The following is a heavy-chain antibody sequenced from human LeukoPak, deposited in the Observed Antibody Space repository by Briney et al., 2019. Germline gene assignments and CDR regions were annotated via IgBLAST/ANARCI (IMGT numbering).Heavy chain of an antibody. CDR3: ARAEAVAGYPGYYGMDV. CDR2: INPNSGGT. CDR1: GYTFTRYY. D-gene: IGHD6-19*01. J-gene: IGHJ6*02. Sequence: ASVKVSCKASGYTFTRYYMHWVRQAPGQGLEWMGRINPNSGGTNYAQKFQGRVTMTRDTSISTAYMELSRLRSDDTAVYYCARAEAVAGYPGYYGMDVWGQGTTVTVSS. V-gene: IGHV1-2*06.